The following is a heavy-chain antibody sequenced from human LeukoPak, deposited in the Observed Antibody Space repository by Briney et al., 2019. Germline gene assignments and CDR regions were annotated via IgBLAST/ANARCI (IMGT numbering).Heavy chain of an antibody. D-gene: IGHD5-18*01. CDR1: GFTFGDYA. CDR3: TRRGYSYGSAFFGY. Sequence: GGSLRLSCTASGFTFGDYAMSWFRQAPGKGLEWVGFIRSKAYGGTTGYAASVKGRFTISRDDSKSIAYLQMNSLKTEDTAVYYCTRRGYSYGSAFFGYWGQGTLVTVSS. CDR2: IRSKAYGGTT. V-gene: IGHV3-49*03. J-gene: IGHJ4*02.